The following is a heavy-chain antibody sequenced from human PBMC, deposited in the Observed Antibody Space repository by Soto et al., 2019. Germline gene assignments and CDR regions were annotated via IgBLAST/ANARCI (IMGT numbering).Heavy chain of an antibody. CDR3: ARVKQGRGGYDSPFDY. V-gene: IGHV3-33*03. D-gene: IGHD5-12*01. Sequence: QVQLVESGGGVVQPGGSLRLSCAPSGFIFSSFGMHWVRQAPGKGLEWVAVIRYDGSNKYNGDSVKGRFTISRDNSKNSLYLQMTSLRVEDTAVYYCARVKQGRGGYDSPFDYWGQGTLVTVSS. CDR2: IRYDGSNK. CDR1: GFIFSSFG. J-gene: IGHJ4*02.